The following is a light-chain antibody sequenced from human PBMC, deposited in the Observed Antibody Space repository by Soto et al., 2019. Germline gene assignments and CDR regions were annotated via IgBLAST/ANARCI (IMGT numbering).Light chain of an antibody. J-gene: IGLJ3*02. CDR2: DVT. Sequence: QSALTQPPSASGSPGQSVTISCTGVSSDGGDYNFVSWYQQHPGKAPKLMIYDVTKRPSGVPDRFSGSKSGNTASLTVSGLQADDEADYYCSSYAGSSVPVSFGGGTKLTVL. V-gene: IGLV2-8*01. CDR1: SSDGGDYNF. CDR3: SSYAGSSVPVS.